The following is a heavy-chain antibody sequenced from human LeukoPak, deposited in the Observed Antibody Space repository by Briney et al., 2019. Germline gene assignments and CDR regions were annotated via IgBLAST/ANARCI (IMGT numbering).Heavy chain of an antibody. J-gene: IGHJ4*02. D-gene: IGHD2-15*01. CDR2: ICSHEGAS. V-gene: IGHV3-64D*06. Sequence: GGSLRLSCSASGFTFRDYAIHWVRQAPGKGLEYVSAICSHEGASYYSGSVKDRFTISRDNSKNTLYLQMTSLRTEDAAVYYCVRGISGTGDYWGQGTLVTVSS. CDR3: VRGISGTGDY. CDR1: GFTFRDYA.